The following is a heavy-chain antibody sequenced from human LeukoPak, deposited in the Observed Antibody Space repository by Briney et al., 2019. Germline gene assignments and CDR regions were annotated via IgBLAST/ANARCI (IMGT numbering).Heavy chain of an antibody. D-gene: IGHD1-1*01. Sequence: GGSLRLSCAASGFTFSSYAMSWVRQAPGKGLEWVSGISGSGGSTHYADSVKGRFTISRVISKSTVYLQINSLRADDTAVYFCAKRNGFSSGYFDSWGQGTLVTVSS. CDR3: AKRNGFSSGYFDS. V-gene: IGHV3-23*01. CDR2: ISGSGGST. CDR1: GFTFSSYA. J-gene: IGHJ4*02.